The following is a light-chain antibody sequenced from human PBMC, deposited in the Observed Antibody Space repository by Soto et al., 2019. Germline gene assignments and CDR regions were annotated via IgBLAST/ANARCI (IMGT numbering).Light chain of an antibody. CDR1: QSVSSY. J-gene: IGKJ2*01. Sequence: EIVLTQSPATLSLSPGERATLSCRASQSVSSYLAWYQQKPGQAPRLLIYDASNRATGTPARFSGSGSGTDFTLTISNLEPEDFAVYYCQQRSNWPPGYTFGQGTKLEIK. CDR2: DAS. CDR3: QQRSNWPPGYT. V-gene: IGKV3-11*01.